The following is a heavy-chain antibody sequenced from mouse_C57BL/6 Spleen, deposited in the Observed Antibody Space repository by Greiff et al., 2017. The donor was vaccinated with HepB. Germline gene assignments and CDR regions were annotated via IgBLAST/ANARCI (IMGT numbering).Heavy chain of an antibody. CDR3: ARLLLFDY. D-gene: IGHD1-1*01. Sequence: DVMLVESGGGLVKPGGPLKLSCAASGFTLSSYAMSWVRQTPEKRLEWVATISDGGSYTYYPDNVKGRFTISRDNAKNNLYLQMSHLKSEDTAMYYCARLLLFDYWGQGTTLTVSS. CDR2: ISDGGSYT. CDR1: GFTLSSYA. V-gene: IGHV5-4*03. J-gene: IGHJ2*01.